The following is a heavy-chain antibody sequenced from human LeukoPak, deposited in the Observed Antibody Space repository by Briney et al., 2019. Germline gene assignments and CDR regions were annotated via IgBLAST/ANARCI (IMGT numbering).Heavy chain of an antibody. Sequence: GGSLRLSCAASGFSFSSYSMNWVRQAPGKGLEWVSSISSSSSHMYYADSVKGRFTISRDNAKNSLYLQMNSLRAEDTAIYYCASSSQDIVVVPARGYWGQGTLVTVSS. CDR1: GFSFSSYS. V-gene: IGHV3-21*01. D-gene: IGHD2-2*01. CDR3: ASSSQDIVVVPARGY. CDR2: ISSSSSHM. J-gene: IGHJ4*02.